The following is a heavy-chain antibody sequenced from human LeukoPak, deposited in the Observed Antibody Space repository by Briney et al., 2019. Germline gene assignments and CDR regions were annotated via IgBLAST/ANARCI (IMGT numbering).Heavy chain of an antibody. Sequence: GGTLRLSCAASGFTFSSYGMSWVRQAPGKGLVWVSRINTDGSGTSYADSVKGRFTISRDNAKNTLYLQMNSLRAEDTAVYYCARGLGSPVPTWFDPWGQGTLVTVSS. D-gene: IGHD3-16*01. J-gene: IGHJ5*02. CDR1: GFTFSSYG. CDR3: ARGLGSPVPTWFDP. CDR2: INTDGSGT. V-gene: IGHV3-74*01.